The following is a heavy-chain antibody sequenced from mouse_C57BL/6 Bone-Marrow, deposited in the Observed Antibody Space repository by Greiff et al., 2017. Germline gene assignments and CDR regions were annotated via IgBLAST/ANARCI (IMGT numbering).Heavy chain of an antibody. V-gene: IGHV14-4*01. Sequence: EVQLQQSGAELVRPGASVTLSCTASGYTIKDDYMHWVKQRPEQGLEWIGWIYPVNGDTEYDPKFMGKATITVDTSSSTAYLQFNSLTSEDPAVYYCGRGSSVMDYWGQGTLVTVSA. CDR3: GRGSSVMDY. CDR2: IYPVNGDT. CDR1: GYTIKDDY. D-gene: IGHD1-1*01. J-gene: IGHJ3*01.